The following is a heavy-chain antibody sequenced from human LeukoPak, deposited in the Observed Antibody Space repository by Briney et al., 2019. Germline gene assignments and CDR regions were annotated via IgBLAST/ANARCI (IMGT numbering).Heavy chain of an antibody. D-gene: IGHD6-6*01. CDR3: AGMYEYSSSSWFDP. CDR1: GGSISSYY. V-gene: IGHV4-59*01. CDR2: IYYSGST. Sequence: SETLSLTCTVSGGSISSYYWSWIRQPPGKGLEWIGYIYYSGSTNYNPSPKSRVTISVDTSKNQFSLKLSSVTAADTAVYYCAGMYEYSSSSWFDPWGQGTLVTVSS. J-gene: IGHJ5*02.